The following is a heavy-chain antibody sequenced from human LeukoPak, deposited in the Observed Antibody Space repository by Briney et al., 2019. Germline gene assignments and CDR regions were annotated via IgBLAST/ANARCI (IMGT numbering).Heavy chain of an antibody. CDR3: AKRKAGGYALDI. D-gene: IGHD3-16*01. Sequence: GRSLGLSCAALGFSFDDYAMYWVRQAPGKGLEWVSGISWSSVSIGYADSVKGRFTISRDNAKNSLYLQMNSLKAEDTALYYCAKRKAGGYALDIWGQGTMVTVSP. CDR1: GFSFDDYA. CDR2: ISWSSVSI. J-gene: IGHJ3*02. V-gene: IGHV3-9*01.